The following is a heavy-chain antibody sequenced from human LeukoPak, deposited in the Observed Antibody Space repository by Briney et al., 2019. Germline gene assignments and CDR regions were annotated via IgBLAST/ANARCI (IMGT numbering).Heavy chain of an antibody. CDR3: ARDTKGGVSGRRYGMDV. J-gene: IGHJ6*04. Sequence: GGSLRLSCAASGFTFSSYSMNWVRQAPGKGLEWVSSISSSSSYIYYADSVKGRFTISRDNAKNSLYLQMNSLRAEDTAVYYCARDTKGGVSGRRYGMDVWGKGTTATVSS. CDR1: GFTFSSYS. CDR2: ISSSSSYI. D-gene: IGHD3-16*01. V-gene: IGHV3-21*01.